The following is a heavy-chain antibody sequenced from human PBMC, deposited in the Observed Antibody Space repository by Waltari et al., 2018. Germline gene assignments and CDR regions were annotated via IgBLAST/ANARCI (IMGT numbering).Heavy chain of an antibody. Sequence: EVQLEESGGGLIQPGGSLRLSCAASGFTVSTKYLTWVRQAPGKGRGWVSVSQAGGAKYYADSVKGRYTMARDNSKNTLDLQMNSLRAEDTAVYYCARVGTHTLYGMDVWGQGTTVTVSS. CDR3: ARVGTHTLYGMDV. V-gene: IGHV3-53*01. D-gene: IGHD1-26*01. CDR2: SQAGGAK. J-gene: IGHJ6*02. CDR1: GFTVSTKY.